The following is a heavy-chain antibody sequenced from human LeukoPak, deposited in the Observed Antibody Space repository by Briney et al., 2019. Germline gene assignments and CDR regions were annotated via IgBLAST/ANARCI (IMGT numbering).Heavy chain of an antibody. CDR1: GFTFSSYW. V-gene: IGHV3-7*01. CDR2: IKQDGSEK. J-gene: IGHJ4*02. Sequence: SGGSLRLSCAASGFTFSSYWMSWVRQAPGKGLEWVANIKQDGSEKYYVDSVKGRFTISRDNAKNSLYLQMNSLRDEDTAVYYCASATRIYRHYYDSSGPVDYWGQGTLVTVSS. D-gene: IGHD3-22*01. CDR3: ASATRIYRHYYDSSGPVDY.